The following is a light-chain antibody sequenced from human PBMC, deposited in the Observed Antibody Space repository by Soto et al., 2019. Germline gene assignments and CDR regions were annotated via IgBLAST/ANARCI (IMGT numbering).Light chain of an antibody. V-gene: IGKV3-20*01. Sequence: EIVLSQSPGTLSSSPGERITLSCRASHSFSSSLLAWYQQKPGQAPRLLIYGTSTRATGIPDRFSGSGSSTDFTLTISRLEPEDFAVYYCHQYGTSPQTFGQGTKVEI. CDR1: HSFSSSL. CDR3: HQYGTSPQT. J-gene: IGKJ1*01. CDR2: GTS.